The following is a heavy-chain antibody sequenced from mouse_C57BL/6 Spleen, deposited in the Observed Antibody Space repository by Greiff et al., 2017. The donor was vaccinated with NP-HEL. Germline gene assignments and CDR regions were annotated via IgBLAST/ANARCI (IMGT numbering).Heavy chain of an antibody. CDR1: GYTFTSYW. CDR2: IDPSDSYT. Sequence: VQLQQPGAELVMPGASVKLSCKASGYTFTSYWMHWVKQRPGQGLEWIGEIDPSDSYTNYNQKFKGKSTLTVDKSSSTAYMQLSSLTSEDSAVYYCARGGYYGSSHPFAYWGQGTLVTVSA. D-gene: IGHD1-1*01. V-gene: IGHV1-69*01. J-gene: IGHJ3*01. CDR3: ARGGYYGSSHPFAY.